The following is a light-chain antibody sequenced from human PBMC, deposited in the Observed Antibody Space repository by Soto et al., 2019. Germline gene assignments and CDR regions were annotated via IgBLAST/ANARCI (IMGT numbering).Light chain of an antibody. V-gene: IGKV1-5*01. CDR2: DAS. Sequence: DIQMTQSPSTLSASVGDRVTITCRASQSISRWLAWYQQKPGKAPKLLIYDASTLDSGVPSRFSGSGSGTEFTLTISSLQPDDFATYYCQRYITNCPWTFGQGTKVEFK. CDR3: QRYITNCPWT. J-gene: IGKJ1*01. CDR1: QSISRW.